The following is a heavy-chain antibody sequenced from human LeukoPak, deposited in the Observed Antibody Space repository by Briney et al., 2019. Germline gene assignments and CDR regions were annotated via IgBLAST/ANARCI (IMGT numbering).Heavy chain of an antibody. V-gene: IGHV3-21*01. CDR3: ARDGQWLNYFDY. CDR1: GFTFSSYS. Sequence: GGSLRLSGAASGFTFSSYSMNWVRQAPGKGLEWVSSISSSSSYIYYADSVKGRFTISRDNAKNSLYLQMNSLRAEDTAVYYCARDGQWLNYFDYWGQGTLVTVSS. J-gene: IGHJ4*02. CDR2: ISSSSSYI. D-gene: IGHD6-19*01.